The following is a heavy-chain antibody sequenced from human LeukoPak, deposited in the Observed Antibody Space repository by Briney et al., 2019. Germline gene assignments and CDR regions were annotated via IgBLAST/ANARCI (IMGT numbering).Heavy chain of an antibody. J-gene: IGHJ4*02. CDR3: AKANYDFWSGSPLY. Sequence: GGSLRPSCAASGFTFSSYAMSWVRQAPGKGLEWVSAISGSGGSTYYADSVKGRFTISRDNSKNTLYLQMNSLRAEDTAVYYCAKANYDFWSGSPLYWGQGTLVTVSS. CDR1: GFTFSSYA. CDR2: ISGSGGST. D-gene: IGHD3-3*01. V-gene: IGHV3-23*01.